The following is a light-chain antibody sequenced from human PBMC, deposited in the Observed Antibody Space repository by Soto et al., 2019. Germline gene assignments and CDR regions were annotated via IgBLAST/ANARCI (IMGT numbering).Light chain of an antibody. CDR1: QSVSSSY. Sequence: EIVLTQSPGTLSLSPGERATLSCRASQSVSSSYLAWYQQKPGQAPRLLIYGASSGATGIPDRFSGSGSGTDFTLTISRLEPEDFAVYYCQQYDSSPPYTFGQGTKLEIK. V-gene: IGKV3-20*01. CDR3: QQYDSSPPYT. CDR2: GAS. J-gene: IGKJ2*01.